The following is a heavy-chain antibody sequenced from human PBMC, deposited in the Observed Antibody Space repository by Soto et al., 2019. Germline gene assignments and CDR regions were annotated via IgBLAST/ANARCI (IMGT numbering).Heavy chain of an antibody. V-gene: IGHV1-18*04. CDR2: ISAYNGNT. CDR1: GYTFTSYG. J-gene: IGHJ6*02. Sequence: GASVKVSCKASGYTFTSYGISWVRQAPGQGLEWMGWISAYNGNTNYAQKLQGRVTMTTDTSTSTAYMELRSLRSDDTAVYYCARATLNQLYYYYGMDVWGQGTTVTVSS. CDR3: ARATLNQLYYYYGMDV. D-gene: IGHD2-2*01.